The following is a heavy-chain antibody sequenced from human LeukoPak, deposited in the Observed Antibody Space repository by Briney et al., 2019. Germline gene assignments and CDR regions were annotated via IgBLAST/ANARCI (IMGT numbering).Heavy chain of an antibody. CDR1: GFTFSSYG. Sequence: PGGSLRLSCAASGFTFSSYGMHWVRQAPGKGLEWVAFIRYDGSNKYYADSVKGRFTISRDNSKNTLYLQMNSLRAEDTAVYYCAKGEYYYDSSGQIDYWGQGTLVTVSS. CDR2: IRYDGSNK. V-gene: IGHV3-30*02. J-gene: IGHJ4*02. D-gene: IGHD3-22*01. CDR3: AKGEYYYDSSGQIDY.